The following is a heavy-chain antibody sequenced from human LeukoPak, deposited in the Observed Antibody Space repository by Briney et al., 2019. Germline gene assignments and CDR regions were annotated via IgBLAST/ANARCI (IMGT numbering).Heavy chain of an antibody. D-gene: IGHD2-2*01. CDR3: ARGPRLYYCSSTSCAPDWFDP. CDR2: INHSGST. Sequence: SETLSLTCAVYGGSFSGYYWSWIRQPPGKGLEWIGEINHSGSTNYNPSLKSRVTISVDTSKNQFSLKLSSVTAADTAVYYCARGPRLYYCSSTSCAPDWFDPWGQGTLVTVSS. CDR1: GGSFSGYY. V-gene: IGHV4-34*01. J-gene: IGHJ5*02.